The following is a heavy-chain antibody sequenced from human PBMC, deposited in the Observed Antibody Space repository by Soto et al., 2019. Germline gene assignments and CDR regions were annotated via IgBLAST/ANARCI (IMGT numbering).Heavy chain of an antibody. Sequence: QVQLVESGGGVVQPGRSLRLSCVASGFTSSSYFMHWVRQAPGKGQEWVALISYDGSNKDYADSVKGRFTISRDNSKNTLYLQMNSLRGDDTAVYSCARGAPYYGMDVWGQGTTVTVSS. CDR1: GFTSSSYF. V-gene: IGHV3-30*04. J-gene: IGHJ6*02. CDR2: ISYDGSNK. CDR3: ARGAPYYGMDV.